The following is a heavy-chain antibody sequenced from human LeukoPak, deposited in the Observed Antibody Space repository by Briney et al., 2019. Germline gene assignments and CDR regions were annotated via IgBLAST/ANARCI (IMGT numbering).Heavy chain of an antibody. V-gene: IGHV4-34*01. CDR2: INHSGST. CDR3: ARLGVVVPAGNGMDV. D-gene: IGHD2-2*01. J-gene: IGHJ6*02. CDR1: GGSFSGYY. Sequence: PSETLSLTCAVYGGSFSGYYWSWIRQPPGKGLEWIGEINHSGSTNYNPSLKSRVTISVDTSKNQFSLKLSSVTAADTALYYCARLGVVVPAGNGMDVWGQGTTVTVSS.